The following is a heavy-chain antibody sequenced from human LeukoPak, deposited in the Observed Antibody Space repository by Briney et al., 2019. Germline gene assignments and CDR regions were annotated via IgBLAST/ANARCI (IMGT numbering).Heavy chain of an antibody. Sequence: GGSLRLSCAATRFTFSRYAMSWVRQAPGKGLEWVSAVNNKGNNKYYADSVKGRFTISRDNSKNTLYLQLNSLRAEDTAVYYCAKDGAAEQQLSGYFDLWGRGTLVTVSS. CDR3: AKDGAAEQQLSGYFDL. D-gene: IGHD6-13*01. CDR1: RFTFSRYA. V-gene: IGHV3-23*05. J-gene: IGHJ2*01. CDR2: VNNKGNNK.